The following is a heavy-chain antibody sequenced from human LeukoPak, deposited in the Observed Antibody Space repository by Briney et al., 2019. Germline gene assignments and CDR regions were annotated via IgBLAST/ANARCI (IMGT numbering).Heavy chain of an antibody. D-gene: IGHD5-18*01. Sequence: ASVKVSCKASGYTFTSYGISWVRQAPGQGLEWMGWISAYNGNTNYAQKLQGRVTMTTDTSTSTAYMELRSLRSDDTAVYYCARDRNSYGYNWFDPWGQGTLVTVSS. CDR2: ISAYNGNT. J-gene: IGHJ5*02. CDR1: GYTFTSYG. V-gene: IGHV1-18*01. CDR3: ARDRNSYGYNWFDP.